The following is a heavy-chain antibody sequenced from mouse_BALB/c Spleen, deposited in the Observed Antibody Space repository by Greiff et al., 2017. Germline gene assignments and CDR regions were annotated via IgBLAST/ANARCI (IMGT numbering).Heavy chain of an antibody. Sequence: DVKLQESGPELVKPGASVKISCKASGYSFTGYFMNWVMQSHGKSLEWIGRINPYNGDTFYNQKFKGKATLTVDKSSSTAHMELRSLASEDSAVYYCARSSRDLLGGYFDVWGAGTTVTVSA. CDR3: ARSSRDLLGGYFDV. CDR1: GYSFTGYF. CDR2: INPYNGDT. J-gene: IGHJ1*01. D-gene: IGHD2-1*01. V-gene: IGHV1-20*02.